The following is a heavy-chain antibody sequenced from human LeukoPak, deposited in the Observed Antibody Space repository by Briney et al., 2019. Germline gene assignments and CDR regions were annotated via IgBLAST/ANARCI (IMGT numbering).Heavy chain of an antibody. Sequence: MTSETLSLTCAVYGGSFSGYYWSWIRQPPGKGLEWIGEINHSGSTNYNPSLKSRVTISVDTSKNQFSLKLSSVTAANTAVYYCARSRRALVLVRYFDYWGQGTPVTVSS. CDR1: GGSFSGYY. D-gene: IGHD2-15*01. V-gene: IGHV4-34*01. J-gene: IGHJ4*02. CDR3: ARSRRALVLVRYFDY. CDR2: INHSGST.